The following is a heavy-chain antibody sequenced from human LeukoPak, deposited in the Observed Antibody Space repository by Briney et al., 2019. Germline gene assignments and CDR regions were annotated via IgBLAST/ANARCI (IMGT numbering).Heavy chain of an antibody. J-gene: IGHJ4*02. V-gene: IGHV3-21*01. CDR2: ISSSSSYI. D-gene: IGHD4-17*01. CDR3: AIKYMTTVTYFDY. Sequence: AGGSLRLSCAASGFTFGTYSMNWVRQAPGKGLEWVSSISSSSSYIYYADSVKGRFTISRDNAKNSLFLQMSSLRAEDTAVYYCAIKYMTTVTYFDYWGQGTLVTVSS. CDR1: GFTFGTYS.